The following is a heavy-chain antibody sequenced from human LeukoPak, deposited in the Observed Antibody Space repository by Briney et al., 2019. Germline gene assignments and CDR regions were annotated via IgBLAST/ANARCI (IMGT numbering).Heavy chain of an antibody. CDR1: GFTVSSSF. CDR3: AKGGGTYPFDY. V-gene: IGHV3-53*01. J-gene: IGHJ4*02. Sequence: PGGSLRLSCAASGFTVSSSFMSWVRQAPGKGLEWVSVIYSGGSTYYADSVKGRFTISRDNSKNTLYLQMNSLRAEDTAVFYCAKGGGTYPFDYWGQGTLVTVSS. CDR2: IYSGGST. D-gene: IGHD1-26*01.